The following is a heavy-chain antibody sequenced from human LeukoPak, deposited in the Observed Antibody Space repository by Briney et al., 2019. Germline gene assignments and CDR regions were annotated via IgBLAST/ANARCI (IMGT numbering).Heavy chain of an antibody. J-gene: IGHJ4*02. CDR2: IRDKTNGYTT. D-gene: IGHD1-26*01. CDR1: GFRFGDYP. Sequence: RSGGSLRLSCGGSGFRFGDYPMDWVRQAPGKGPEWVARIRDKTNGYTTEYAASVRNRFIISRDDSKNSLYFQLNSLKSEDTAVYYCARRGPDRALDYWGQGTMVTVSS. V-gene: IGHV3-72*01. CDR3: ARRGPDRALDY.